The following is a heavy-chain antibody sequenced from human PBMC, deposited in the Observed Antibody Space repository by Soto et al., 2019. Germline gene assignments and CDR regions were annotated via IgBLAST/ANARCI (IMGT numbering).Heavy chain of an antibody. Sequence: PGGSLRLSCAASGFTFSSYDMHWVRQATGKGLEWVSAIGTAGDTYYPGSVKGRFTISRENAKNSLYLQMNSLRAGDTAVYYCARSRRLYSSGWQYYYYGMDVWGQGTTVTVSS. CDR3: ARSRRLYSSGWQYYYYGMDV. CDR1: GFTFSSYD. V-gene: IGHV3-13*01. CDR2: IGTAGDT. D-gene: IGHD6-19*01. J-gene: IGHJ6*02.